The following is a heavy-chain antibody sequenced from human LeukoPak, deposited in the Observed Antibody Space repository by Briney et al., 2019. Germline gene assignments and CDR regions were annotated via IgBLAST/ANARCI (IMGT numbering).Heavy chain of an antibody. CDR2: IYSDGTT. Sequence: GGSLRLSCTVSGFTVSINSMSWVRQAPGKGLEWVSEIYSDGTTYYAASVKGRFGISRDNSKNTVDLQMNSLRAEDTAVYYCARDLREHGVFDIWGQGTMVTVSS. CDR3: ARDLREHGVFDI. D-gene: IGHD1-26*01. V-gene: IGHV3-53*01. J-gene: IGHJ3*02. CDR1: GFTVSINS.